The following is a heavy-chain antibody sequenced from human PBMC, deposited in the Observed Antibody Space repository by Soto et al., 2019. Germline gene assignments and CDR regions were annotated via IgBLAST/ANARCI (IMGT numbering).Heavy chain of an antibody. V-gene: IGHV4-30-2*01. D-gene: IGHD6-19*01. CDR2: VSHRGTA. CDR3: ARIHWSQSSLDY. Sequence: SDTLCLTCAVSGGSIDSTAYSLSWIRQPPGKGLEWIGYVSHRGTAYSIPSLNGRLTLSMDSSQTQFSLKLTSVTAADSAVYYCARIHWSQSSLDYWGRGILVSVSS. CDR1: GGSIDSTAYS. J-gene: IGHJ4*02.